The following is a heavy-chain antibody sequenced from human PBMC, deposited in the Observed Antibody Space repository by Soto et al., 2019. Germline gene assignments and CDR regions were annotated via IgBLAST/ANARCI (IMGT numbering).Heavy chain of an antibody. V-gene: IGHV3-23*01. D-gene: IGHD3-10*01. CDR3: ARKVSGSTGRPDLWYFDL. CDR1: GFTFSGNA. CDR2: ISGGGDAT. Sequence: EVQLLDSGGGLVQPGGSLRLSGAASGFTFSGNARTWVRQAPGKGRGWVSAISGGGDATFYADSVKGRFTISRDNSKNTLYLQMNTLRAEDTAVYYCARKVSGSTGRPDLWYFDLWGRGTLVTVSS. J-gene: IGHJ2*01.